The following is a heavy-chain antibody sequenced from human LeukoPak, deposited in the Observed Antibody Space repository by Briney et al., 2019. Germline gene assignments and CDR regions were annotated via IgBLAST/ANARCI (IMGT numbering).Heavy chain of an antibody. CDR2: ITDSGDDT. CDR1: GFTFDDYA. Sequence: PGGSLRLSCAASGFTFDDYAMSWVRQTPERGLEWVSAITDSGDDTFYAASVKGRFTISRDNSRNTLYLQMNSLRAEDAALYNCVKGSRASRPYYFDYWGQGALVTVSS. J-gene: IGHJ4*02. V-gene: IGHV3-23*01. CDR3: VKGSRASRPYYFDY.